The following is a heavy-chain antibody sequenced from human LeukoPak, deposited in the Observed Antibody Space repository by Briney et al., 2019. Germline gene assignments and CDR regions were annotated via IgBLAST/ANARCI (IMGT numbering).Heavy chain of an antibody. Sequence: SSETLSLTCAVSGYSISIGYYWGWIRQPPGKGLEWIGSIYHSGSTYYDPSLKSRVTISVDTSKNQFSLKLNSVTAADTTIYYCARQGAVAGQGAVDYWGQGTLVTVSS. D-gene: IGHD6-19*01. CDR3: ARQGAVAGQGAVDY. V-gene: IGHV4-38-2*01. J-gene: IGHJ4*02. CDR2: IYHSGST. CDR1: GYSISIGYY.